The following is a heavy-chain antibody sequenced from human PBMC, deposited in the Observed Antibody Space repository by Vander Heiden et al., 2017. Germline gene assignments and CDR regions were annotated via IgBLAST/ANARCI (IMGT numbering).Heavy chain of an antibody. CDR3: TRSKIAVAGTGDY. CDR2: IRSKAYGGTT. J-gene: IGHJ4*02. D-gene: IGHD6-19*01. Sequence: EVQLVESGGGLVKPGRSLRLSCTASGSPLGEYARSWFRQGPGKGLEWVGFIRSKAYGGTTEYAAAVKGRFTISRDDSKSIAYLQMNSLKTEDTAVYYCTRSKIAVAGTGDYWGQGTLVTVSS. CDR1: GSPLGEYA. V-gene: IGHV3-49*05.